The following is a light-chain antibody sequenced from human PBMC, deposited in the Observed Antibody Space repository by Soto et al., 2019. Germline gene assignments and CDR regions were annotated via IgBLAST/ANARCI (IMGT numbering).Light chain of an antibody. CDR1: QSISTE. CDR2: SAS. Sequence: EIVMTQSPATLSVSPGERATLSCRASQSISTELAWYQQKPGQTPRLLIYSASTRATGVPARFTGSGSGPEFTLTINGLTSEDFEVYYCKQGQQLTLNFGQGTRMEI. V-gene: IGKV3-15*01. CDR3: KQGQQLTLN. J-gene: IGKJ2*01.